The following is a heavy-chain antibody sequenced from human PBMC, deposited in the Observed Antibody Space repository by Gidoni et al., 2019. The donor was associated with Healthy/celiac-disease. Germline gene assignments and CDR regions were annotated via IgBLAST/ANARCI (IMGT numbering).Heavy chain of an antibody. Sequence: VQLQQWGAGRLKPSETLSLTCAVYGGSFSGYYWSWIRQPPGKGLEWIGEINHSGSTNYNPSLKSRVTISVDTSKNQFSLKLSSVTAADTAVYYCARGLFRVATNYYGMDVWGQGTTVTVSS. D-gene: IGHD5-12*01. CDR1: GGSFSGYY. CDR2: INHSGST. CDR3: ARGLFRVATNYYGMDV. J-gene: IGHJ6*02. V-gene: IGHV4-34*01.